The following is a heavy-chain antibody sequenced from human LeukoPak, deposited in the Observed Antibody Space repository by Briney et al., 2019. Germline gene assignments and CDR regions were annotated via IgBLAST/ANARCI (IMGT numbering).Heavy chain of an antibody. V-gene: IGHV3-23*01. CDR1: GLTFSSYG. Sequence: PGGSLRLSCEASGLTFSSYGMSWVRQAPGKGLQWVSPITGDGTTTYYADSVKGRFTISRDNPKNTLYLQMNSLRAEDTAVYFCAKRGVVIRVILVGFHKEAYYFDSWGQGALVTVSS. D-gene: IGHD3-22*01. J-gene: IGHJ4*02. CDR2: ITGDGTTT. CDR3: AKRGVVIRVILVGFHKEAYYFDS.